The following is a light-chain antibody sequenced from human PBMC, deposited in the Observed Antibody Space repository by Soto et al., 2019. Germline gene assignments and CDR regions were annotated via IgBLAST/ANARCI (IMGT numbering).Light chain of an antibody. V-gene: IGKV1-5*01. Sequence: DIPMTQSPSTLSTSVGDRVTITCRASQTINNWLAWYHQKPGKAPRLLLYDAFILESWMPSRFSGTGSGTEFTLTISSLQPDELATYFCQQYHTVSYTFGQETKLDIK. CDR2: DAF. CDR3: QQYHTVSYT. CDR1: QTINNW. J-gene: IGKJ2*01.